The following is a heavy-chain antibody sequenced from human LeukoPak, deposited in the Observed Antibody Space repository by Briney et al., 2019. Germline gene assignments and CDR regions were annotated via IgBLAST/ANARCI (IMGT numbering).Heavy chain of an antibody. CDR1: GGSISSYY. V-gene: IGHV4-4*07. CDR3: ARDREYGSGSYPYYYYYYMDV. D-gene: IGHD3-10*01. J-gene: IGHJ6*03. CDR2: IYTSGST. Sequence: SETLSLTCTVSGGSISSYYWSWIRQPAGKGLEWIGRIYTSGSTNYNPSLKSRVTMSVDTSKNQFSLKLSSVTAADTAVYYCARDREYGSGSYPYYYYYYMDVWGKGTTVTISS.